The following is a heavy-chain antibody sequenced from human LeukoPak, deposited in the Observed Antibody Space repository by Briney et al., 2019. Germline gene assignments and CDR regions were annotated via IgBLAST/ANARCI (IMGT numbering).Heavy chain of an antibody. V-gene: IGHV3-48*03. CDR3: ARDCGGGSCYGPYDAFDI. CDR2: ISSSGSTI. Sequence: GGSLRLSCAASGFTFSSYEMNWGRQAPGKGLEWVSYISSSGSTIYYAVSVKGRFTISRDNAKNSLYLQMNSLRAEDTAVYYCARDCGGGSCYGPYDAFDIWGQGTMVTVSS. CDR1: GFTFSSYE. D-gene: IGHD2-15*01. J-gene: IGHJ3*02.